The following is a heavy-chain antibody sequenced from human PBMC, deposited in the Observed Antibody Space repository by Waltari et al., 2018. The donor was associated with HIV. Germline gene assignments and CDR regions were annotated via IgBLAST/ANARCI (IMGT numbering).Heavy chain of an antibody. Sequence: DAQLVESGGGLVQPRGSLRLSCAAAGFNASDYWLHWVRLGPGQGLMGVSRMNPHAEGSNTNYATSVRDRFTISRDYTTNTLYLQMHSLRVDDTAVYYCVRDFGGPSDQWGQGALVTVSS. CDR3: VRDFGGPSDQ. V-gene: IGHV3-74*01. D-gene: IGHD2-15*01. CDR2: MNPHAEGSNT. CDR1: GFNASDYW. J-gene: IGHJ4*02.